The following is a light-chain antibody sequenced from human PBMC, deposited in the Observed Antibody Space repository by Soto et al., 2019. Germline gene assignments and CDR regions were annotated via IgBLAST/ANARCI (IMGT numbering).Light chain of an antibody. Sequence: EIVLTQSPGTLSLSPGERGTLSCRASQNLGTVYLAWFQQKSGQAPRLLIYSASRRATGIPDRFTGSGSGTDFTLTINRVEPEDFAVYFCQQYDGSPRTFGQGSKVDLK. J-gene: IGKJ1*01. V-gene: IGKV3-20*01. CDR2: SAS. CDR1: QNLGTVY. CDR3: QQYDGSPRT.